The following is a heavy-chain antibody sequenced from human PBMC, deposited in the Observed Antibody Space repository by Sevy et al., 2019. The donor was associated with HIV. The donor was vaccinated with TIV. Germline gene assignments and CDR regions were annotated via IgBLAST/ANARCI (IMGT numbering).Heavy chain of an antibody. D-gene: IGHD1-26*01. CDR3: AGENAWGRGYS. V-gene: IGHV4-59*08. J-gene: IGHJ4*02. CDR2: IYYNGHI. Sequence: SLTCTVSGGSITSLCWNWIRQPPGKGLEWIANIYYNGHINYNPSLKSRVTLSLDTSKNQFSLRLSSVTAADTAMYYCAGENAWGRGYSWGQGTLVTVSS. CDR1: GGSITSLC.